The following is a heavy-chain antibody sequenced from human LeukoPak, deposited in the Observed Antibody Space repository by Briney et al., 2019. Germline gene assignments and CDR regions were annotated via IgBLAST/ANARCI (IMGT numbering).Heavy chain of an antibody. CDR1: GSPFTNYW. CDR2: IDPSNSYT. V-gene: IGHV5-10-1*01. Sequence: PGASLQISCQGSGSPFTNYWINGVRQLPGKGLEWMGTIDPSNSYTDYSPSFQGHVTISADKSISTAYLQWSSLKASDTAMYYCARRVYGSGSYSFDYWGQGNLVTVSS. CDR3: ARRVYGSGSYSFDY. D-gene: IGHD3-10*01. J-gene: IGHJ4*02.